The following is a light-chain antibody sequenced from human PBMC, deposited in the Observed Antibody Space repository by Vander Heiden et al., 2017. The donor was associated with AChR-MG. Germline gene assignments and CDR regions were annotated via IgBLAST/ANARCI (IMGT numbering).Light chain of an antibody. CDR2: GAS. Sequence: EIVLTQSPGTLSLSPGERATLSCRASQSVSSNYLAWYQQKPGQAPRLLMYGASSRATGIPDRFSGSGSGTDFTLTISRLEPADFAVYYCQQYGSSPPMYTFGQGTKLETK. J-gene: IGKJ2*01. V-gene: IGKV3-20*01. CDR1: QSVSSNY. CDR3: QQYGSSPPMYT.